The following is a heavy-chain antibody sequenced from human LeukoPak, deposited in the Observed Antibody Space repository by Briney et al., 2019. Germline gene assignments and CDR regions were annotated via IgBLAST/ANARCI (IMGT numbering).Heavy chain of an antibody. Sequence: ASVKVSCKASGYTFTDYYMHWVRQAPGQGLEWMGWISAYNGNANYAQKLQGRVTMTTDTSTSTAYMELRSLRSDDTAMYYCARGDYGGNSDLFDYWGQGTLVTVSS. CDR1: GYTFTDYY. J-gene: IGHJ4*02. D-gene: IGHD4-23*01. CDR2: ISAYNGNA. V-gene: IGHV1-18*04. CDR3: ARGDYGGNSDLFDY.